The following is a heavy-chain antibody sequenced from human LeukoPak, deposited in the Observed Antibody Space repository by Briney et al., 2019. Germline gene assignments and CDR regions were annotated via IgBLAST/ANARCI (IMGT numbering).Heavy chain of an antibody. CDR1: GGSISSYY. J-gene: IGHJ4*02. CDR2: IYYSGST. CDR3: ARAYSPPQWSPFDY. Sequence: PSETLSLTCTVSGGSISSYYWGWIRQPPGKGLEWIGSIYYSGSTHYNPSLKSRVTISVDSTKNQFSLKLSSVTAADTAVYYCARAYSPPQWSPFDYWGQGTLVTVSS. D-gene: IGHD6-13*01. V-gene: IGHV4-39*07.